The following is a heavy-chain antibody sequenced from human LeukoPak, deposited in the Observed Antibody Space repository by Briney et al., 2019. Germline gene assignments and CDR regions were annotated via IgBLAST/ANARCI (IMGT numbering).Heavy chain of an antibody. Sequence: PSQTLSLTCAVSGGSISSGGYSWSWIRQPPGKGLEWIGYIYHSGSTYYNPSLKSRVTISVDTSKNQFSLKLSSVTAADTAVYYCARGGRSRGKYYFDYWGQGTLVTVSS. J-gene: IGHJ4*02. V-gene: IGHV4-30-2*05. D-gene: IGHD3-16*01. CDR2: IYHSGST. CDR3: ARGGRSRGKYYFDY. CDR1: GGSISSGGYS.